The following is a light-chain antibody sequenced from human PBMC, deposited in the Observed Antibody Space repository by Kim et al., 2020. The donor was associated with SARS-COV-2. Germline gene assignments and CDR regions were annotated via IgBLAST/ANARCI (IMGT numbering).Light chain of an antibody. Sequence: GPSVTITCTGNSSDIGVYDYVSWYQQHPGNAPKLTIYEVRTRPSGVPDRFSGSKSGNTASLTVSGLQAEDEADYYCGSYAGSNNYVFGTGTKVTVL. CDR2: EVR. J-gene: IGLJ1*01. CDR3: GSYAGSNNYV. CDR1: SSDIGVYDY. V-gene: IGLV2-8*01.